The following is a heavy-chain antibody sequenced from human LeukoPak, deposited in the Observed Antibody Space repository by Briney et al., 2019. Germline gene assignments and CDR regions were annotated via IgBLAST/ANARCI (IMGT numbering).Heavy chain of an antibody. D-gene: IGHD1-1*01. CDR3: SKDPVQHGNGLYWFDP. Sequence: GGSLRLSCAASGFTFNNYAVSWVRQAPGRGLEWVSGISASDTKTYYADSVKGRFTISRDNSRNTFYLQMTSLRVEDTAVYNCSKDPVQHGNGLYWFDPWGQGTVVTVSS. CDR2: ISASDTKT. V-gene: IGHV3-23*01. CDR1: GFTFNNYA. J-gene: IGHJ5*02.